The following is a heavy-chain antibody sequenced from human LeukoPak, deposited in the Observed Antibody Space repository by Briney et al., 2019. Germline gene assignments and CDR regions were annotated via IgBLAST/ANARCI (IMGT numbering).Heavy chain of an antibody. J-gene: IGHJ6*03. V-gene: IGHV4-4*07. D-gene: IGHD1-14*01. Sequence: SETLSLTCTVSGGSISSYYWSWIRQPAGKGLEWIGRIYTRGSTNYNPSLKSRVTMSVDTSKNQFSLKLSSVTAADTAVYYCARATPNRLHSYYMDVWGKGTTVTVSS. CDR2: IYTRGST. CDR1: GGSISSYY. CDR3: ARATPNRLHSYYMDV.